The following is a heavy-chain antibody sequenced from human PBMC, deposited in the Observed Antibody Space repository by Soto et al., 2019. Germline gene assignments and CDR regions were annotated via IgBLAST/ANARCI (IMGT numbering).Heavy chain of an antibody. V-gene: IGHV1-18*01. Sequence: ASVKVSCKASGYTFTSYGISLVRQAPGQGLEWMGWISAYNGNTNYAQKLQGRVTMTTDTSTSTAYMELRSLRSDDTAVYYCARAGDKKGYYYYMDVWGKGTTVTVSS. CDR3: ARAGDKKGYYYYMDV. J-gene: IGHJ6*03. CDR1: GYTFTSYG. CDR2: ISAYNGNT.